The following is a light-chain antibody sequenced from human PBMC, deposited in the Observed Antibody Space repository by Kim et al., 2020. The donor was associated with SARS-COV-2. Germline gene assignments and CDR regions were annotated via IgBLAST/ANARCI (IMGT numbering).Light chain of an antibody. J-gene: IGKJ1*01. CDR2: GAS. CDR1: QSVRSSY. CDR3: QQYGTSRT. Sequence: LSPGESAPLSCRASQSVRSSYLAWYQQKPGQAPRLLIYGASTRAIGIPDRFSGSGSGTDFTLTITRLEPEDFAVYYCQQYGTSRTFGQGTKVDIK. V-gene: IGKV3-20*01.